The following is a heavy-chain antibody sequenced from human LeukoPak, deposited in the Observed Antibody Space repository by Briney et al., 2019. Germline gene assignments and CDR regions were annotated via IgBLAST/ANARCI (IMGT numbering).Heavy chain of an antibody. D-gene: IGHD3-10*01. J-gene: IGHJ6*03. Sequence: GGSLRLSCAASGFTFSSYAMSWVRQAPGKGLEWASAISGSGGSTYYADSVKGRFTISRDNSKNSLYLQMNSLRTEDTALYYCAKDGSGSSYRYYYYYMDVWGKGTTVTVSS. CDR2: ISGSGGST. CDR3: AKDGSGSSYRYYYYYMDV. CDR1: GFTFSSYA. V-gene: IGHV3-23*01.